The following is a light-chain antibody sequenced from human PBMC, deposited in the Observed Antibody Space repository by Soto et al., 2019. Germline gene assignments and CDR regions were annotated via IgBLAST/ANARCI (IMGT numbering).Light chain of an antibody. J-gene: IGLJ3*02. CDR3: SSFTASNPWV. CDR1: SRDIGNYNY. Sequence: QSALTQPASVSGSPGQSISISCTGSSRDIGNYNYVSWYQQHPGKAPKLIIFEVNKWPSGASTRFSGSKSGNTASLTISGLQAEDEADYHCSSFTASNPWVFGGGTKLTVL. V-gene: IGLV2-14*01. CDR2: EVN.